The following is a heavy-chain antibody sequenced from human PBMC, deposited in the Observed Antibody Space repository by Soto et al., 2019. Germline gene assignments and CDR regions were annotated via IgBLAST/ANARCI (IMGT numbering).Heavy chain of an antibody. CDR2: INSDGSST. D-gene: IGHD4-17*01. J-gene: IGHJ4*02. CDR3: ARVVHDYGVPSDFDY. V-gene: IGHV3-74*01. CDR1: GFTFSSYW. Sequence: PGGSLRLCCAASGFTFSSYWMHWVRQAPGKGLVWVSRINSDGSSTSYADSVKGRFTISRDNAKNTLYLQMNSLRAEDTAVYYCARVVHDYGVPSDFDYWGQGTLGTGSS.